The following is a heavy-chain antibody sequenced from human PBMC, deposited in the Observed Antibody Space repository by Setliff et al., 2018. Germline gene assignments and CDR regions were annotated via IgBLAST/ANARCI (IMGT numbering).Heavy chain of an antibody. CDR1: GFTFNNYA. Sequence: GGSLRLSCVASGFTFNNYALNWVRQAPGKGLEWVSSISSRSTYIYYADSVKGRFTISRDNANNSLYLQMNSLRAEGTAIYSCARDGKQFYYDSTGYYRNWFDPWGQGTLVTVSS. V-gene: IGHV3-21*06. D-gene: IGHD3-22*01. CDR2: ISSRSTYI. CDR3: ARDGKQFYYDSTGYYRNWFDP. J-gene: IGHJ5*02.